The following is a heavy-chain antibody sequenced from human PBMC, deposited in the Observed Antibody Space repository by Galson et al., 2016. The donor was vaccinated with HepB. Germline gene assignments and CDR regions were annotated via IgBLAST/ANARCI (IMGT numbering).Heavy chain of an antibody. J-gene: IGHJ3*02. Sequence: SLRLSCAVSGITFRSYTMNWVRQAPGKGLEWVSSISSGSSYIYYADSVKGRFTISRDNAKNSLYLQMNSLRAENTAVYYCVRVRADYGGNMPDAFDIWGRGTMVTVSS. D-gene: IGHD4-23*01. CDR1: GITFRSYT. V-gene: IGHV3-21*01. CDR3: VRVRADYGGNMPDAFDI. CDR2: ISSGSSYI.